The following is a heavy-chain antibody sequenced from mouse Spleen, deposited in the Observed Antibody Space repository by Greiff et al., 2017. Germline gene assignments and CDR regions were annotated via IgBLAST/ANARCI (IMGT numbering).Heavy chain of an antibody. V-gene: IGHV5-17*01. CDR3: ARLLAY. CDR1: GFPFSDYG. CDR2: ISSGSSTI. Sequence: EVQLVESGGGLVKPGGSLKLSCAASGFPFSDYGMHWVRQAPEKGLEWVAYISSGSSTIYYADTVKGRFTLSRDNAKNTLFLQMTSLRSEDAAMYYCARLLAYWGQGTLGTVSA. J-gene: IGHJ3*01.